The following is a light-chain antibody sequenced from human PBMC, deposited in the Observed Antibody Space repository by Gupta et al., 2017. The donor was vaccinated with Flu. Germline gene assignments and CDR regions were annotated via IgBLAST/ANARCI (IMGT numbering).Light chain of an antibody. J-gene: IGLJ2*01. V-gene: IGLV6-57*01. CDR1: SGSIATTY. Sequence: NFMLTQPHSVSESPGKTVTISCTRTSGSIATTYVQWYQQRPGSSPTTVIYEDNRRLSGVPDRFSGSIDSSSNSASLTISGLNTEDEADYYCQSYESITRDVVFGGGTRLTVL. CDR2: EDN. CDR3: QSYESITRDVV.